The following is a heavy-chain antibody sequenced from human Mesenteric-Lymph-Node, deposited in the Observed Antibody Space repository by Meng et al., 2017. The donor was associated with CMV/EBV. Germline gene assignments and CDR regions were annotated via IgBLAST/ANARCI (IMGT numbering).Heavy chain of an antibody. V-gene: IGHV1-69*04. Sequence: SVKVSCKASGYTFTSYGISWVRQAPGQGLEWMGRIIPILGIANYAQKFQGRVTITADKSTSTAYMELSSLRSEDTAVYYCARDCSSTSCYFNNWFDPWGQGTLVTVSS. CDR2: IIPILGIA. D-gene: IGHD2-2*01. CDR1: GYTFTSYG. CDR3: ARDCSSTSCYFNNWFDP. J-gene: IGHJ5*02.